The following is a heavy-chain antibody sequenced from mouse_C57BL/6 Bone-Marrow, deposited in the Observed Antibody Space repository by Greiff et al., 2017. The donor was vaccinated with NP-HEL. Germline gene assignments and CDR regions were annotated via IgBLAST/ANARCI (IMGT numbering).Heavy chain of an antibody. V-gene: IGHV6-3*01. CDR1: GFTFSNYW. CDR3: TARYGAY. D-gene: IGHD1-1*01. J-gene: IGHJ3*01. CDR2: IRLKSDNYAT. Sequence: DVMLVESGGGLVQPGGSMKLSCVASGFTFSNYWMNWVRQSPEKGLEWVAQIRLKSDNYATHYAESVKGRFTISRDDSKSSVYLQMNNLRAEDTGIYYCTARYGAYWGQGTLVTVSA.